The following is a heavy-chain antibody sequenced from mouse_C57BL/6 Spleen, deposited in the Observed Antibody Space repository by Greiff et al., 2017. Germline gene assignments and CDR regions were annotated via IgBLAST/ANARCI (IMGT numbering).Heavy chain of an antibody. CDR2: IDPSDSYT. Sequence: QVQLQQSGAELVKPGASVKLSCKASGYTFTSYWMQWVKQRPGQGLEWIGEIDPSDSYTNYNQKFKGKATLTVYTSSSTAYMQLSSLTSEDSAVYYCARNGYYAAYWGQGTLVTVSA. V-gene: IGHV1-50*01. CDR1: GYTFTSYW. CDR3: ARNGYYAAY. J-gene: IGHJ3*01. D-gene: IGHD2-3*01.